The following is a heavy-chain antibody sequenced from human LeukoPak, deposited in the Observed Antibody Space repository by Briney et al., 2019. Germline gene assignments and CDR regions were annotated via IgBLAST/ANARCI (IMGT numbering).Heavy chain of an antibody. J-gene: IGHJ4*02. V-gene: IGHV6-1*01. CDR2: TYYRSKWFN. Sequence: SQTLSLTCVISGDSVSSYSAVWSWIRQSPSRGLEWLGRTYYRSKWFNDYALSVKSRMTINPDTSKKQISLQLNSVTPEDTAVYFCARERSLDGYNLFDYWGQGTLVTVSS. CDR3: ARERSLDGYNLFDY. CDR1: GDSVSSYSAV. D-gene: IGHD5-24*01.